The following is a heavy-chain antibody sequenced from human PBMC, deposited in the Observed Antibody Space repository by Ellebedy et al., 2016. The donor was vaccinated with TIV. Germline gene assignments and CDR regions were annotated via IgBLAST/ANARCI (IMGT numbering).Heavy chain of an antibody. CDR3: AGETFNDVDLKVWGVFDI. CDR1: GFTVNSNY. D-gene: IGHD1-1*01. Sequence: GGSLRLSCTVSGFTVNSNYMSWVRKAPGKGLEWVSAISVGGSTYYADSVKGRFNISRDNSRNTLYLQMNSLRAEDTAVYYCAGETFNDVDLKVWGVFDIWGQGTMVAVSS. V-gene: IGHV3-66*01. J-gene: IGHJ3*02. CDR2: ISVGGST.